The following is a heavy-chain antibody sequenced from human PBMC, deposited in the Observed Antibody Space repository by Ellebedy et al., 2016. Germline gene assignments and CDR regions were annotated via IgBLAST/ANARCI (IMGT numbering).Heavy chain of an antibody. J-gene: IGHJ4*02. D-gene: IGHD3-10*01. CDR2: VYTDGSFT. V-gene: IGHV3-74*01. CDR1: GFTFNNYW. CDR3: ARDLVLGSGSNDY. Sequence: GESLKISCAASGFTFNNYWMHWVRQAPGKGLVWVSRVYTDGSFTNYADSVKGRFTISRDNAKNTLYLQMSSLRVDDTAVYYCARDLVLGSGSNDYWGQGTLVTVSS.